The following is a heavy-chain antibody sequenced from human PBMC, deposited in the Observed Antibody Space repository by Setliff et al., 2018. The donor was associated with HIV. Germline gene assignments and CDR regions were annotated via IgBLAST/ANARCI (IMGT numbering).Heavy chain of an antibody. CDR3: VHTNIVVVPVAIPSYLDY. CDR1: GFSLSTGGVG. Sequence: SGPTLVNPTQTLTLTCTFSGFSLSTGGVGVGWIRQPPGKALEWLALIYWDDDKGYSPSLKNRLTITKDTSRNQVVLTMTNVDPVDTATYFCVHTNIVVVPVAIPSYLDYWGQGTLVTVSS. V-gene: IGHV2-5*02. D-gene: IGHD2-2*01. CDR2: IYWDDDK. J-gene: IGHJ4*02.